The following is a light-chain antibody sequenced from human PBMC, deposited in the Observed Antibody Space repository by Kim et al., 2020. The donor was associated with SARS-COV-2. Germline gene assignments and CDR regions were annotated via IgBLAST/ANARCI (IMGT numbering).Light chain of an antibody. CDR3: QAYDSSNHVV. Sequence: TVTIPSTRTAGSIASHYVQGYQLLPGSAPTTVIYEVYQSPSGFPDRFSCAIVSSSNSASLTMSGLKTEDEADYFCQAYDSSNHVVFGGGTQLTVL. CDR1: AGSIASHY. CDR2: EVY. V-gene: IGLV6-57*03. J-gene: IGLJ2*01.